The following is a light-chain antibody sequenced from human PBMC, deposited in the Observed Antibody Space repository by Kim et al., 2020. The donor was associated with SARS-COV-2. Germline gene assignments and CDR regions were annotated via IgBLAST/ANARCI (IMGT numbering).Light chain of an antibody. V-gene: IGKV3-20*01. CDR2: GAS. CDR1: QSVSSSY. J-gene: IGKJ4*01. CDR3: QQYGSSPALT. Sequence: EIVLTQSPGTLSLSPGERATLSCRASQSVSSSYLAWYQQKPGQAPRLLIYGASSRATGIPDRFSGSGSGTDFTLTISRLEPEDFAVYYCQQYGSSPALTFGGWTKVDIK.